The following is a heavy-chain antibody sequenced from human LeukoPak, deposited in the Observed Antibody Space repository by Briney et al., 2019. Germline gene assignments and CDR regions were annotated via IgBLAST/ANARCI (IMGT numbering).Heavy chain of an antibody. CDR3: ARDRGSGSVHDY. CDR2: ISGSGGST. V-gene: IGHV3-23*01. Sequence: PGGSLRLSCAASGFTFSSYAMSWVRQAPGKGLEWVSAISGSGGSTYYADSVKGRFTISRDNSKNTLYLQMNSLRAEDTAVYYCARDRGSGSVHDYWGQGTLVTVSS. D-gene: IGHD3-10*01. J-gene: IGHJ4*02. CDR1: GFTFSSYA.